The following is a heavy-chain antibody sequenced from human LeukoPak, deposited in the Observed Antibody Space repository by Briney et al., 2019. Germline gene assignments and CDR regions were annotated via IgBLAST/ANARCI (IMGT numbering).Heavy chain of an antibody. CDR3: ARGMIRGVMDY. Sequence: GSLRLSCAASGFTFSSYGMSWVCQAPGKGLEWVSAISGSGGSTYYADSVKGRFTISRDNSKNTLYLQMNSLRAEDTALYYCARGMIRGVMDYWGQGTLVTVSS. CDR2: ISGSGGST. J-gene: IGHJ4*02. V-gene: IGHV3-23*01. CDR1: GFTFSSYG. D-gene: IGHD3-10*01.